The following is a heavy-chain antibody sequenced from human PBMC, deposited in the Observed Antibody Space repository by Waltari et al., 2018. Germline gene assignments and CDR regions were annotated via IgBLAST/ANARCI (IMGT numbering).Heavy chain of an antibody. CDR2: INHSGST. Sequence: QVQLQQWGAGLLKPSETLSPTCPVYGGSFSGYDWSWIRQSPGKGLEWIGEINHSGSTNYNPSLKSRVTISVDTSKNQFSLKVSSVTAADTAVYYCARQFSSGWYSEYWGQGTLVTVSS. D-gene: IGHD6-19*01. CDR3: ARQFSSGWYSEY. V-gene: IGHV4-34*01. J-gene: IGHJ4*02. CDR1: GGSFSGYD.